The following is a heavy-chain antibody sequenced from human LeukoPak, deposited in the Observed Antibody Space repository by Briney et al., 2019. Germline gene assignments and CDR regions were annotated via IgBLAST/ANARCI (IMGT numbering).Heavy chain of an antibody. Sequence: ASVKVSCKASGYTFTSYAMNWVRQAPGQGLEWMGWINTNTGNPTYAQGFTGRFVFSLDTSVSAAYLQISSLKAEDTAVYYCARADSSGWPEYYFDYWGQGTLVTVSS. CDR3: ARADSSGWPEYYFDY. CDR1: GYTFTSYA. CDR2: INTNTGNP. J-gene: IGHJ4*02. V-gene: IGHV7-4-1*02. D-gene: IGHD6-19*01.